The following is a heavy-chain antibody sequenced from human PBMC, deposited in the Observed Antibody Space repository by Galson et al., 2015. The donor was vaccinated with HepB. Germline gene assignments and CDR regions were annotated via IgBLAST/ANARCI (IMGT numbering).Heavy chain of an antibody. V-gene: IGHV4-39*01. J-gene: IGHJ6*02. Sequence: ETLSLTCTVSGGSISSTSFYWGWIRQPPGEGLEWIGSIYYSGTTYYNPSLKSRVTISVDTSKNEFSLKLKSVTAADTAVYYCARHRRVLLWFGELLSPDNHYDMDVWGQGTTVTVSS. CDR1: GGSISSTSFY. CDR3: ARHRRVLLWFGELLSPDNHYDMDV. CDR2: IYYSGTT. D-gene: IGHD3-10*01.